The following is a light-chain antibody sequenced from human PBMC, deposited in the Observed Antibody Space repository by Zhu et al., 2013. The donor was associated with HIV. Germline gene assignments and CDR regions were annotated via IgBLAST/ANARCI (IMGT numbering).Light chain of an antibody. J-gene: IGLJ2*01. V-gene: IGLV3-1*01. CDR2: QDT. CDR3: QAWDSSTAV. CDR1: KLGDKY. Sequence: SYELTQSPSVSVSPGQTASITCSGDKLGDKYVCWYQQKPGQSPVLVIYQDTKRPSGIPERFSGSNSGNTATLTISGTQAMDEADYYCQAWDSSTAVFGGGTKLTVL.